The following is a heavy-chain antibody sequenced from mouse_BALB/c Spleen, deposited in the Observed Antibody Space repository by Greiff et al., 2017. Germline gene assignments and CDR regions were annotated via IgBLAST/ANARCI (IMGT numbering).Heavy chain of an antibody. Sequence: EVQGVESGGGLVQPGGSLRLSCATSGFTFTDYYMSWVRQPPGKAFEGLGFVRNIANGYTTEYSAPVKGRFTISRDNSQTILYLQMNTLRAEDSATYYCERDGNYGHYYAMDYWGQGTSVTVSS. D-gene: IGHD2-1*01. V-gene: IGHV7-3*02. CDR3: ERDGNYGHYYAMDY. J-gene: IGHJ4*01. CDR1: GFTFTDYY. CDR2: VRNIANGYTT.